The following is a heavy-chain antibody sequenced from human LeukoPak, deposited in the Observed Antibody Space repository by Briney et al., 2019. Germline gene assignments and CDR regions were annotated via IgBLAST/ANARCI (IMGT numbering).Heavy chain of an antibody. CDR3: ARAKGGYCSGGSCYFY. V-gene: IGHV3-7*01. D-gene: IGHD2-15*01. Sequence: PGGSPRLSCAASGFTFSSYWMSWVRQAPGKGLEWVANIKQDGSEKYYVDSVKGRFTISRDNAKNSLYLQMNSLRAEDTAVYYCARAKGGYCSGGSCYFYWGQGTLVTVSS. J-gene: IGHJ4*02. CDR1: GFTFSSYW. CDR2: IKQDGSEK.